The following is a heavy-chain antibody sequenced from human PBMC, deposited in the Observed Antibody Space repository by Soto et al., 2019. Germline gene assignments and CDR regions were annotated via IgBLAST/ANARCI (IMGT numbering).Heavy chain of an antibody. V-gene: IGHV1-69*13. D-gene: IGHD2-2*01. CDR1: GFTFSNYA. CDR2: IIPIFSKP. J-gene: IGHJ4*02. Sequence: GASVKVSCKASGFTFSNYAFSCVRQAPGQVLEWIGGIIPIFSKPRYAQKFQGRVTITADDSTSTAYMELSSLRSEDTAVYYCARDKGRGFTTSWYFFDYWGQGTLVTVSS. CDR3: ARDKGRGFTTSWYFFDY.